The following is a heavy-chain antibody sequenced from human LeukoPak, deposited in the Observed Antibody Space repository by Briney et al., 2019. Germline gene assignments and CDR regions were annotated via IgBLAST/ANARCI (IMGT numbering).Heavy chain of an antibody. CDR2: IYYSGST. Sequence: SETLSLTCTVSGGSISSYYWSWIRQPPGKGLEWIGYIYYSGSTNYNPSLKSRVTISVDTSKNHFSLKLSSVTTADTAVYYCARQLWSSYFDYWGQGTLVTVSS. J-gene: IGHJ4*02. V-gene: IGHV4-59*08. CDR1: GGSISSYY. CDR3: ARQLWSSYFDY. D-gene: IGHD5-18*01.